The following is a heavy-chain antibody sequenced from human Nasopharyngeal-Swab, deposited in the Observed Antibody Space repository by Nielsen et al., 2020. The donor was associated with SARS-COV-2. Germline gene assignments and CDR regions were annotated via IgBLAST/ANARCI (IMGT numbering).Heavy chain of an antibody. CDR3: ARGGYYCSSTSCYYYSGYYYGMDV. Sequence: SETLSLTCAVYGGSFSGYYWSWIRQPPGKGRDGSGEINHSGSTKYNPSLKSRVNISVDTSKNQFSLKVSSVTAADTAVYYCARGGYYCSSTSCYYYSGYYYGMDVWGQGTTVTVSS. CDR2: INHSGST. V-gene: IGHV4-34*01. J-gene: IGHJ6*02. D-gene: IGHD2-2*01. CDR1: GGSFSGYY.